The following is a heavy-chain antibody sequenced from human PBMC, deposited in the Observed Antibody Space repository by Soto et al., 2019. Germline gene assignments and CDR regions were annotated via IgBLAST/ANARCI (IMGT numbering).Heavy chain of an antibody. V-gene: IGHV3-23*01. CDR1: GFTFSTYG. CDR3: AKDLEQLAFFDY. J-gene: IGHJ4*02. D-gene: IGHD6-6*01. CDR2: ISGGGIST. Sequence: EVQLLESGGGLVQPGGSLRLSCAASGFTFSTYGMSWVRQAPGKGLEWVSAISGGGISTYYADSVKGRFTISRDNSKNTVFLQMNSLRAEDTAVYYCAKDLEQLAFFDYWGQGTLVTVSS.